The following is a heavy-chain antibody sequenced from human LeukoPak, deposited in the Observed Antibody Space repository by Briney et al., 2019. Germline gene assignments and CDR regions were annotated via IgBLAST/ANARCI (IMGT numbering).Heavy chain of an antibody. CDR1: GYTFTGYY. CDR3: ARETTYYYYYGMDV. J-gene: IGHJ6*02. CDR2: INPNSGGT. V-gene: IGHV1-2*02. D-gene: IGHD4-11*01. Sequence: GASVKVSCKASGYTFTGYYMHWVRQAPGQGLEWMGWINPNSGGTNYAQKFQGRVTITRDTSASTAYMELSSLRSEDTAVYYCARETTYYYYYGMDVWGQGTTVTVSS.